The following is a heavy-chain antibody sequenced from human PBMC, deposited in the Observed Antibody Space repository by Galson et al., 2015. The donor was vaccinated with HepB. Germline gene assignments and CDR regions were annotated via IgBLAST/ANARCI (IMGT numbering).Heavy chain of an antibody. J-gene: IGHJ6*02. D-gene: IGHD3-10*01. CDR2: IKEDGSEK. V-gene: IGHV3-7*05. Sequence: LRLSCAASGFISSMYWMNWVRQAPGKGLEWVANIKEDGSEKNYVDSVKGRFTISRDNAKNSLYLQMNSLRAVDTAVYYCARVKRGEWYSYYYYGMDVWGQGTTVTVSS. CDR3: ARVKRGEWYSYYYYGMDV. CDR1: GFISSMYW.